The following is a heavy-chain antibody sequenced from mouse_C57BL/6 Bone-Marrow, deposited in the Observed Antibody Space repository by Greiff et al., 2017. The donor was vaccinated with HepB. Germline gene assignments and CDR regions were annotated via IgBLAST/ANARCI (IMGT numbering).Heavy chain of an antibody. D-gene: IGHD2-5*01. J-gene: IGHJ4*01. V-gene: IGHV1-72*01. Sequence: QVQLQQPGAELVKPGASVKLSCKASGYTFTSYWMHWVKQRPGRGLEWIGRIDPNSGGTKYNEKFKSQATLTVDKPSSTAYMQLSSKTSDVSAVYYCARSAYYSNYCARDYWCQGTSVTVSS. CDR1: GYTFTSYW. CDR2: IDPNSGGT. CDR3: ARSAYYSNYCARDY.